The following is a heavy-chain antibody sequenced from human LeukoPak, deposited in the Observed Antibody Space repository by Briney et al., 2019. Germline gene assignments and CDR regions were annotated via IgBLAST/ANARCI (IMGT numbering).Heavy chain of an antibody. D-gene: IGHD3-10*01. Sequence: PGGSLRLPCAASGFTFSSYPMNWVRQAPGKGLEWVAIISYDGTNAYYADSVKGRFTISRDNSKNTLHLQMNSLRVEDTALYYCAREEWFGEFRWFHPWGQGTLVTVSS. CDR3: AREEWFGEFRWFHP. J-gene: IGHJ5*02. CDR1: GFTFSSYP. V-gene: IGHV3-30-3*01. CDR2: ISYDGTNA.